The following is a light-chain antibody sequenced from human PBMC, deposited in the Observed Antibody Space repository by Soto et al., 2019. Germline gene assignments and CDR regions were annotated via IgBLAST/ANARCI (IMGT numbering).Light chain of an antibody. CDR2: DAS. J-gene: IGKJ3*01. V-gene: IGKV3-11*01. CDR1: QSVSSS. Sequence: EIVLTQSPDTLSLSPGERATLSCRASQSVSSSLAWYQQKPGQAPRLLIYDASNRATGIPARFSGRGSGTDSTLTISSLEPEDVAVYYCQQRSNWPPEVTFGPGTKVDIK. CDR3: QQRSNWPPEVT.